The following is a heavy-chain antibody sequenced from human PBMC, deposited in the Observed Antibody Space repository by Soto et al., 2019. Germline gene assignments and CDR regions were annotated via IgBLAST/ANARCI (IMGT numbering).Heavy chain of an antibody. J-gene: IGHJ6*02. CDR1: GFTFSSYS. V-gene: IGHV3-48*02. Sequence: GGSLRLSCAASGFTFSSYSMNWVRQAPGKGLEWVSYISSSSSTIYYADSVKGRFTIPRDNAKNSLYLQMNSLRDEDTAVYYCATKMYDFWSGAPLYYYYGMDVWGQGTTVTVSS. CDR2: ISSSSSTI. CDR3: ATKMYDFWSGAPLYYYYGMDV. D-gene: IGHD3-3*01.